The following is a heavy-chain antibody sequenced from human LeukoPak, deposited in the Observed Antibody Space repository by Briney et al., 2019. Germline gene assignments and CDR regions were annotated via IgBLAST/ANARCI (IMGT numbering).Heavy chain of an antibody. D-gene: IGHD3-9*01. Sequence: SETLSLTCTVSGGSISSYYWSWIRQPPGKGLEWIGYIYYSGSTNYNPSLKSRVTISVDTSKNQFSLKLSSVTAADTAVYYCARRHYDILTGPLFDYWGQGTLVTVSS. V-gene: IGHV4-59*08. CDR3: ARRHYDILTGPLFDY. CDR1: GGSISSYY. J-gene: IGHJ4*02. CDR2: IYYSGST.